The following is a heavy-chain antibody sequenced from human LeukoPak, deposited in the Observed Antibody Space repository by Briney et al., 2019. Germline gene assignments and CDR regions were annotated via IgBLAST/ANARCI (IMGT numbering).Heavy chain of an antibody. CDR1: GFTFTTYW. J-gene: IGHJ1*01. Sequence: GRSLRLSCAAAGFTFTTYWMSWVRQAPGKGLEWVANIKQDGTEKYYVDSVKGRFIISRDNAKNSMYLQMNSLMVEDTSVYCGAKVAIYNFGSESYYFLEHWGQGTPVTASS. V-gene: IGHV3-7*01. CDR3: AKVAIYNFGSESYYFLEH. CDR2: IKQDGTEK. D-gene: IGHD3-10*01.